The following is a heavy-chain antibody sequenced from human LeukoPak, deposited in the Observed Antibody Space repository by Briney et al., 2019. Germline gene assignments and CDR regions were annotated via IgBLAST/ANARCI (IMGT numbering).Heavy chain of an antibody. J-gene: IGHJ4*02. CDR2: INYDGTTT. V-gene: IGHV3-74*01. CDR1: GFTFSSYG. Sequence: GGSLRLSCAASGFTFSSYGMHWVRQAPGKGLVWISRINYDGTTTSYADSVKGRFTISRDNAKNTLYLQMNSLRVEDTAVYYCARAVRRSGYYKDYYFDYWGQGTLVTVSS. CDR3: ARAVRRSGYYKDYYFDY. D-gene: IGHD3-22*01.